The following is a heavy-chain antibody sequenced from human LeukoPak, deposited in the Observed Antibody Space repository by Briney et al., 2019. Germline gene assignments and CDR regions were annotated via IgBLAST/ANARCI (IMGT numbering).Heavy chain of an antibody. Sequence: ASVKVSCKASGGTFSSYAISWVRQAPGQGLEWMGWISAYNGNTNYAQKLQGRVTMTTDTSTSTAYMELRSLRSDDTAVYYCARVRYSSSSYYYYYYMDVWGKGTTVTVSS. CDR3: ARVRYSSSSYYYYYYMDV. J-gene: IGHJ6*03. CDR2: ISAYNGNT. V-gene: IGHV1-18*01. CDR1: GGTFSSYA. D-gene: IGHD6-6*01.